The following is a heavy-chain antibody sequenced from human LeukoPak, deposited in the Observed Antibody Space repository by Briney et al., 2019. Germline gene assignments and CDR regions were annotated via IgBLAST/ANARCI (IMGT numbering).Heavy chain of an antibody. J-gene: IGHJ6*04. CDR3: AKNIAVAGTNYYYGMDV. D-gene: IGHD6-19*01. V-gene: IGHV3-23*01. CDR1: GFTFSSYA. Sequence: GGSLRLSCAASGFTFSSYAMSWVRQAPGKGLEWVSAICGSGGSTYYADSVKGRFTIPRDNSKNTLYLQMNSLRAEDTAVYYCAKNIAVAGTNYYYGMDVWGKGTTVTVSS. CDR2: ICGSGGST.